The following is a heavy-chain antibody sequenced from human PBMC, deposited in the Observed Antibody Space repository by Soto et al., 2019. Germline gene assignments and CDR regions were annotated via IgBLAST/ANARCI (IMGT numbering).Heavy chain of an antibody. V-gene: IGHV4-30-4*01. D-gene: IGHD2-15*01. J-gene: IGHJ4*02. CDR2: IYYSGST. CDR3: ARGYCSGGSCLPDY. Sequence: QVQLQESGPGLVKPSQTLSLTCTVSGGSISSGDYYWSWIRQPPGKGLEWIGYIYYSGSTYYNPSINGRVTLSVDTSKNQFSLKLSSVTAADTAVYYCARGYCSGGSCLPDYWGQGTLVTVSS. CDR1: GGSISSGDYY.